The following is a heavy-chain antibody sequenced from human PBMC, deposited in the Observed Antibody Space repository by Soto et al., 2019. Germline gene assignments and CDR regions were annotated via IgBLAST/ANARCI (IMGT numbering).Heavy chain of an antibody. D-gene: IGHD2-8*01. Sequence: ASVKVSCKTSGYTFTSYYMHWVRQAPGQGLEWMGWINPNSGGTNYAQKFQGRVTMTRDTSISTAYMELSRLRSDDTAVYYCATEGLMVYARSAFDIWGQGTMVTVSS. CDR3: ATEGLMVYARSAFDI. J-gene: IGHJ3*02. V-gene: IGHV1-2*02. CDR2: INPNSGGT. CDR1: GYTFTSYY.